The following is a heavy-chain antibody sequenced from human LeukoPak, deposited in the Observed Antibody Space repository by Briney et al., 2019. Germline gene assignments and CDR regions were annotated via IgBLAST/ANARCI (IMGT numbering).Heavy chain of an antibody. CDR2: IYPRDSDT. J-gene: IGHJ6*03. Sequence: GESLKISCKGSGYNFSTYWIGWVRQMPGKGLERMGIIYPRDSDTRYSPSFQGQVTISADKSISTAYLQWSSLKASDTAMYYCTRTLNYDGYMDVWGKGTTVTVSS. CDR3: TRTLNYDGYMDV. V-gene: IGHV5-51*01. CDR1: GYNFSTYW. D-gene: IGHD4-23*01.